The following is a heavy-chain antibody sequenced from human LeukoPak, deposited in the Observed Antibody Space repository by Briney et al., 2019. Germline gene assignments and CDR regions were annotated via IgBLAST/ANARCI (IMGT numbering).Heavy chain of an antibody. Sequence: GGSLRLSCAASGFTFSSYAMSWVRQAPGKGLEWVSAISGSGGSTYYADSVKGRFTISRDNSKNTLYLQMNSLRAEDTDVYYCALPRRERYFERWPLPFDYWGQGTLVTVSS. V-gene: IGHV3-23*01. CDR3: ALPRRERYFERWPLPFDY. CDR1: GFTFSSYA. D-gene: IGHD3-9*01. CDR2: ISGSGGST. J-gene: IGHJ4*02.